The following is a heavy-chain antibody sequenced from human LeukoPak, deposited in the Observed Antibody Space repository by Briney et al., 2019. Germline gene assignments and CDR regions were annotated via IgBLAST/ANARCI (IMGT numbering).Heavy chain of an antibody. Sequence: GGSLRLSCAVSEFTVNDYYMSWIRHAPGRGLEWVSDIGGSDSIVAYADSVKGRFSISRDFAKNSLYLQMNSLRAEDTAVYYCAREKVAGTFDSWGQGALVTVSS. J-gene: IGHJ4*02. D-gene: IGHD6-19*01. CDR2: IGGSDSIV. CDR1: EFTVNDYY. V-gene: IGHV3-11*01. CDR3: AREKVAGTFDS.